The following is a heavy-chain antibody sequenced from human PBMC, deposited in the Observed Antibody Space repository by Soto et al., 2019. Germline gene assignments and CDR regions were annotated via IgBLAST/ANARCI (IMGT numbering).Heavy chain of an antibody. CDR1: GYTFTSYD. V-gene: IGHV1-8*01. CDR3: AGDVVVCFDL. J-gene: IGHJ2*01. D-gene: IGHD2-2*01. CDR2: MNPNSGNT. Sequence: QVQLVQSGAEVKKPGASVKVSCKASGYTFTSYDINWVRQATGQGLEWMGWMNPNSGNTGYAQKFQGRVTMTRNTSLSSAYMDVSSVRSEDTAVYYCAGDVVVCFDLWGRGTLVTVSS.